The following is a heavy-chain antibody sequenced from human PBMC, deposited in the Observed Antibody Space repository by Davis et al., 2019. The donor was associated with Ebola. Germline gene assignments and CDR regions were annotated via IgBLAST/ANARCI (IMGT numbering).Heavy chain of an antibody. CDR2: IDPSDSYP. CDR3: ARQGGYSSSGYGMDV. D-gene: IGHD6-13*01. V-gene: IGHV5-10-1*01. J-gene: IGHJ6*02. CDR1: GYSFTSYH. Sequence: KVSCKTSGYSFTSYHISWVRQVPGKGLEWMGRIDPSDSYPNYSPSFQGHVTISSDKSITTAYLQWSSLKASDTAMYYCARQGGYSSSGYGMDVWGQGTTVTVSS.